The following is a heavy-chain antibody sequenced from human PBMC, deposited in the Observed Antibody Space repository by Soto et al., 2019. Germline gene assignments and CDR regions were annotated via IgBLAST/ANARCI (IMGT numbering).Heavy chain of an antibody. CDR2: ISAYNGNT. CDR1: GYTFTSYG. CDR3: ARINPFHYDILTGYYNGPYSY. Sequence: ASVKVSCKASGYTFTSYGISWVRQAPGQGLEWMGWISAYNGNTNYAQKLQGRVTMTTDTSTSTAYMELRSLRSDDTAVYYCARINPFHYDILTGYYNGPYSYWGQGTLVTVSS. J-gene: IGHJ4*02. D-gene: IGHD3-9*01. V-gene: IGHV1-18*01.